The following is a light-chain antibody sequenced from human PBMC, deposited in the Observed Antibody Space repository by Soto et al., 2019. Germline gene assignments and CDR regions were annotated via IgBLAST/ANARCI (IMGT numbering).Light chain of an antibody. J-gene: IGKJ1*01. V-gene: IGKV1-39*01. CDR1: QSISSY. CDR3: QQSYCIPRT. Sequence: DVQMTQSPSSLPAFVGDRVTVACGASQSISSYLNWYQQKPGKATKLLIYAASSLQSGVPSRFSGSGSGKDVTLTIISLKTEDCATYYGQQSYCIPRTCGQGTNVDIK. CDR2: AAS.